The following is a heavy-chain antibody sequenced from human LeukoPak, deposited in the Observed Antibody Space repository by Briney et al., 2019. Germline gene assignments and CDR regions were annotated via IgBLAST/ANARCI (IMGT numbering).Heavy chain of an antibody. Sequence: SETLSLTCTVSRDSISSSYWSWIRQSPGKGLEWIGRIYKDGSTIYNPSLKSRVTISIDTSRNQFSLKLTSVTAADTAVYYCARRVTEGIPVNEGNWFDPWGQGTLVTVSS. CDR1: RDSISSSY. CDR2: IYKDGST. V-gene: IGHV4-59*08. CDR3: ARRVTEGIPVNEGNWFDP. J-gene: IGHJ5*02. D-gene: IGHD2-2*01.